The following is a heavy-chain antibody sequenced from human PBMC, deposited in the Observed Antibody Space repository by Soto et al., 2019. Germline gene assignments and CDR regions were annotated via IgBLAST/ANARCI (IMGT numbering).Heavy chain of an antibody. CDR2: IIPIFGTA. CDR1: GGTFSSYA. D-gene: IGHD3-3*01. J-gene: IGHJ3*02. Sequence: SVKVSCKASGGTFSSYAISWVRQAPGQGLEWMGGIIPIFGTANYAQKFQGRVTITADKSTSTAYMELSSLRSEDTAVYYCASGTIFGVVTVAFDIWGQGTMVTVSS. CDR3: ASGTIFGVVTVAFDI. V-gene: IGHV1-69*06.